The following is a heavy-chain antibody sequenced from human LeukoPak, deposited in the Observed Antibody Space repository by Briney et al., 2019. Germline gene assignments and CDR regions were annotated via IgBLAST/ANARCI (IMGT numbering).Heavy chain of an antibody. CDR3: TMIEWERWRG. Sequence: GGSPRLSCAASGFTFSSYWMNWVRQAPGKGLEWVANIKQDGSEKYYVDSVEGRFTVSRDNTKNSLYLQMNSLRAEDTAVYYCTMIEWERWRGWGQGTLVTVSS. J-gene: IGHJ4*02. D-gene: IGHD1-26*01. V-gene: IGHV3-7*01. CDR2: IKQDGSEK. CDR1: GFTFSSYW.